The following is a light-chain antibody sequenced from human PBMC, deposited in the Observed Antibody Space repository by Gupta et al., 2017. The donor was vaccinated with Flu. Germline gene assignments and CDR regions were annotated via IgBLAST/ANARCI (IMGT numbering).Light chain of an antibody. CDR3: TSYTTSNTWV. CDR1: SSDVGGYNY. J-gene: IGLJ3*02. Sequence: SALTQPASVSGSPGQSITLSCTGTSSDVGGYNYVSWYQQHPGKAPKVMIHEVRNRPSGVSNRFSGSKSGNTASLTISGLQAEDEADYYCTSYTTSNTWVFGGGTKLTVL. V-gene: IGLV2-14*01. CDR2: EVR.